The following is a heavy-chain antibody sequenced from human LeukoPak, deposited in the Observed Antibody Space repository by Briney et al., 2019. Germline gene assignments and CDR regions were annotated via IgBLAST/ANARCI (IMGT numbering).Heavy chain of an antibody. CDR2: IYTSGST. D-gene: IGHD4-17*01. CDR3: VGGSAHGDPLFNGP. V-gene: IGHV4-61*02. CDR1: GGSITSGSYY. Sequence: RPQTLFLTCTVSGGSITSGSYYWSWLRQPAGKGLEWSGRIYTSGSTNYNPAFQTQVTISVDTSKIQFSLKLRSVAAADPAVYYCVGGSAHGDPLFNGPWGQGTLVTVSS. J-gene: IGHJ5*02.